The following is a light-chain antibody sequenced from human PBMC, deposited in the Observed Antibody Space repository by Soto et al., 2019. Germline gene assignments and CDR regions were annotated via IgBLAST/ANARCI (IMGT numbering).Light chain of an antibody. V-gene: IGKV3-20*01. J-gene: IGKJ2*01. CDR3: QHLGT. Sequence: EIVLTQSPGTLSLSPGERATLSCRASQSLSSSYVVWYQQKPGQAPRLLIYAASRRATGIPDRFSGSGSATEYTLINSRLEPEDFAVYYCQHLGTFGQGTQLEIK. CDR2: AAS. CDR1: QSLSSSY.